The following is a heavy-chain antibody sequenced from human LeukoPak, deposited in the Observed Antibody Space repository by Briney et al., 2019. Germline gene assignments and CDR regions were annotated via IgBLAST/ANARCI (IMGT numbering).Heavy chain of an antibody. CDR2: INQSGRT. CDR1: GGSFSGYY. J-gene: IGHJ5*02. V-gene: IGHV4-34*01. D-gene: IGHD5-24*01. Sequence: SETPSLTCAVYGGSFSGYYWAWIRQPPGKGLEWIGEINQSGRTNYNPSLKSRVTMSVDTSKNQFSLELSSVTAADTAVYYCARIENYIPEHWFDPWGQGTLVTVSS. CDR3: ARIENYIPEHWFDP.